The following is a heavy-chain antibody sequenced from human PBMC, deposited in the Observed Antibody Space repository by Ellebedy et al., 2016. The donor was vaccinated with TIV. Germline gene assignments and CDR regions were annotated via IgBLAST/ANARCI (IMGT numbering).Heavy chain of an antibody. J-gene: IGHJ6*03. CDR3: ARDSGCSSTSCYTREEDYYYMDV. CDR1: GFTFSSYA. Sequence: GGSLRLXCAASGFTFSSYAMHWVRQAPGKGLEWVAVISYDGSNKYYADSVKGRFTISRDNSKNTLYLQMNSLRAEDTAVYYCARDSGCSSTSCYTREEDYYYMDVWGKGTTVTVSS. CDR2: ISYDGSNK. D-gene: IGHD2-2*02. V-gene: IGHV3-30-3*01.